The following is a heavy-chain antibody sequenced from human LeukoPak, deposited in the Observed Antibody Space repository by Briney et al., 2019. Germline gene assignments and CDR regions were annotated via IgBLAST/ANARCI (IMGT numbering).Heavy chain of an antibody. CDR1: GGTISSKC. J-gene: IGHJ5*02. V-gene: IGHV4-59*13. CDR3: ARVDYDSSGYLPPWWFDP. Sequence: SETLSLTCIVSGGTISSKCWSWIRQPPGKGLECIGYLCNGGSSDCNPSLKSRVTMSLDTSKNQFSLKLNSVTAADTAVYYCARVDYDSSGYLPPWWFDPWGQGTLVTVSS. CDR2: LCNGGSS. D-gene: IGHD3-22*01.